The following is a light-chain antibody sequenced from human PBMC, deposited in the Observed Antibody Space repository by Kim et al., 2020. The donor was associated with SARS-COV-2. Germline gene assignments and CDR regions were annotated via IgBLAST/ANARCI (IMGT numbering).Light chain of an antibody. CDR1: SGYSNYK. CDR3: GADHGSGRNFVNV. Sequence: QPVLTQPPSASASLGASVTLTCTLSSGYSNYKVDWYQQRPGKGPRFVMRVGTGGIVGSKGDGIPDRFSVLGSGLNRYLTIKNTQEEDESDYHCGADHGSGRNFVNVFGTGTKVTVL. V-gene: IGLV9-49*01. CDR2: VGTGGIVG. J-gene: IGLJ1*01.